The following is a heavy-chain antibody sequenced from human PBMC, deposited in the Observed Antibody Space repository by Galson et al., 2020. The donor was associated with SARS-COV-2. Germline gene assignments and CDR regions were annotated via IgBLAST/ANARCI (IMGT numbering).Heavy chain of an antibody. Sequence: GESLKISCAASGFTFSSYEMNWVRQAPGKGLEWVSYISSSGSTIYYADSVKGRFTISRDNAKNSLYLQMNSLRAEDTAVYYCAREGGSGWYGGHRYSPDYWGQGTLVTISS. V-gene: IGHV3-48*03. J-gene: IGHJ4*02. CDR2: ISSSGSTI. CDR3: AREGGSGWYGGHRYSPDY. CDR1: GFTFSSYE. D-gene: IGHD6-19*01.